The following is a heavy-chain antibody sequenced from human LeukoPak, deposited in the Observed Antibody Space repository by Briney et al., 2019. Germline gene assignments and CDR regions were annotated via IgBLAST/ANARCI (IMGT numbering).Heavy chain of an antibody. J-gene: IGHJ4*02. CDR1: GGSFSGYY. D-gene: IGHD3-10*01. V-gene: IGHV4-34*01. CDR3: ARGQLLWFGELFAFDY. Sequence: PSETLSLTCAVYGGSFSGYYWSWLRQPPGKGLEWIGEINHSGSTNYNPSLKSRVTISVDTSKNQFSLKLSSVTAADTAVYYCARGQLLWFGELFAFDYWGQGTLVTVPS. CDR2: INHSGST.